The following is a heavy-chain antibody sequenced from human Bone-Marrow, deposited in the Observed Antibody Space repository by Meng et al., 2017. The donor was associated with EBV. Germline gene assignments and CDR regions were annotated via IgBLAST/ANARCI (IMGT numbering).Heavy chain of an antibody. J-gene: IGHJ4*01. CDR1: GGTFRSDA. Sequence: VQLVQSGADVKKPGSAAMVSCKTSGGTFRSDAISWVRQAPGQGLVWMGGLIPMTGVAHYAQKFQDRLSIIADASTSTHYLELSSLRSEDTAVYFCASESGRGFTPDHWGHGTLVTVYS. V-gene: IGHV1-69*01. CDR3: ASESGRGFTPDH. D-gene: IGHD3-10*01. CDR2: LIPMTGVA.